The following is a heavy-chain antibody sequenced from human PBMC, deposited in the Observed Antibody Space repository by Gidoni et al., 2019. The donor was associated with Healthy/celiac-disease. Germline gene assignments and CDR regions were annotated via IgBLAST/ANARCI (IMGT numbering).Heavy chain of an antibody. Sequence: QVQLVQSGAEVKTPGASVKVSCKASGSTFTGYYMHWVRQAPGQGLEWMGWINPNSGGTNYAKKFQGRVTMTRDTSISTAYMELSRLRSDDTAVYYCARGLRRAVAGTGEIGYWGQGTLVTVSS. D-gene: IGHD6-19*01. CDR3: ARGLRRAVAGTGEIGY. J-gene: IGHJ4*02. V-gene: IGHV1-2*02. CDR1: GSTFTGYY. CDR2: INPNSGGT.